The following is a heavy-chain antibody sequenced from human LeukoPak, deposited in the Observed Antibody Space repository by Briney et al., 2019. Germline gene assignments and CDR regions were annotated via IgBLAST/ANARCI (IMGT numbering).Heavy chain of an antibody. CDR2: VMAIFGRV. V-gene: IGHV1-69*05. CDR3: ARGELGDRSGFSFFDY. D-gene: IGHD3-22*01. Sequence: AASVKVSCKAPRGTFDSYGISWVRQAPGQGLEWMGGVMAIFGRVKYGQKFQGRATITTDVSTSTAYMELSSLTSEDTGVYYCARGELGDRSGFSFFDYWGQGTLVTVSS. CDR1: RGTFDSYG. J-gene: IGHJ4*02.